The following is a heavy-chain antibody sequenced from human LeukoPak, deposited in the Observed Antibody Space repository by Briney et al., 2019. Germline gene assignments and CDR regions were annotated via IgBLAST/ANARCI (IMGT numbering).Heavy chain of an antibody. CDR2: ISGDGGST. CDR3: AKDAAPYYYDSSGYFN. Sequence: PGGSLRLSCAASGFTFSDYYMSWIRQAPGKGLELVSLISGDGGSTYYADSVKGRFTISRDNSKNSLYLQMNSLRTEDTALYYCAKDAAPYYYDSSGYFNWGQGTLVTVSS. J-gene: IGHJ4*02. D-gene: IGHD3-22*01. CDR1: GFTFSDYY. V-gene: IGHV3-43*02.